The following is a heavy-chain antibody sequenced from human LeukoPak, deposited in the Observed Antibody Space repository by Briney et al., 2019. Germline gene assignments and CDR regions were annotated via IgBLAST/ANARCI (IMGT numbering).Heavy chain of an antibody. J-gene: IGHJ6*02. V-gene: IGHV1-69*04. CDR1: GGTFSSYA. CDR2: IIPILGIA. D-gene: IGHD1-14*01. Sequence: ASVKVSCKASGGTFSSYAISWVRQAPGQGLEWMGRIIPILGIANYAQKFQGRVTITADKSTSTAYMELSSLRSEDTAVYYCARDKSGTKVTERGMDVWGQGTTVTVSS. CDR3: ARDKSGTKVTERGMDV.